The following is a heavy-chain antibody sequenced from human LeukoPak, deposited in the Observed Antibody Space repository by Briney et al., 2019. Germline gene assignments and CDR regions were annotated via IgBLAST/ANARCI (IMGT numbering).Heavy chain of an antibody. CDR1: GGSFSGYY. V-gene: IGHV4-34*01. D-gene: IGHD3-22*01. CDR2: INHSGST. CDR3: ARGYDRSGNNWFDP. Sequence: SETLSLTCAVYGGSFSGYYWSWIRQPPGKGLEWIGEINHSGSTNYNPSLKSRVTISVDTSKNQFSLKLASVTAADTAVYYCARGYDRSGNNWFDPWGQGTLVTVSS. J-gene: IGHJ5*02.